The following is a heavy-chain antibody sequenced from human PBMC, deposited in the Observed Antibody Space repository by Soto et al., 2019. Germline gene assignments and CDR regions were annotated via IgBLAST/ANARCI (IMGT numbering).Heavy chain of an antibody. CDR2: ISSSSSYI. V-gene: IGHV3-21*01. CDR3: AREAYYDILTGYYDY. CDR1: GFTFSSYS. Sequence: EVQLVESGGGLVKPGGSLRLSCAASGFTFSSYSMNWVRQAPGKGLEWVSSISSSSSYIYYADSVKGRFTISRDNAKNSVYLQMNSLRAEDTAVYYCAREAYYDILTGYYDYWGQGTLVTVSS. D-gene: IGHD3-9*01. J-gene: IGHJ4*02.